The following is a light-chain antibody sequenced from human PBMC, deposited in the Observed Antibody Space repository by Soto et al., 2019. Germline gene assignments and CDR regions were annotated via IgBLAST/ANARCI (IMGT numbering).Light chain of an antibody. V-gene: IGLV1-44*01. CDR3: ATWEDSLNGVV. J-gene: IGLJ2*01. CDR2: SNN. CDR1: SSNIGSNT. Sequence: QAVVTQPPSASGTPGQRVTISCSGSSSNIGSNTVNWYQQLPGTAPKLLIYSNNKRPSGVPARFSGSKSGTSASLAISGLQTDDEADYYCATWEDSLNGVVFGGGTKLTVL.